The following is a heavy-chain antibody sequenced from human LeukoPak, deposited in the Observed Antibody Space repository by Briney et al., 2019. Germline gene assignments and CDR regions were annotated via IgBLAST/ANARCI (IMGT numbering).Heavy chain of an antibody. J-gene: IGHJ4*02. CDR3: ARELWYTDY. CDR2: INPNSGGT. V-gene: IGHV1-2*02. D-gene: IGHD2-8*01. Sequence: ASVKVSCKASGYTFTSYGISWVRQAPGQGLEWMGWINPNSGGTNYAQKFQGRVTMTRDTSISTAYMELSRLRSDDTAVYYCARELWYTDYWGQGTLVTVSS. CDR1: GYTFTSYG.